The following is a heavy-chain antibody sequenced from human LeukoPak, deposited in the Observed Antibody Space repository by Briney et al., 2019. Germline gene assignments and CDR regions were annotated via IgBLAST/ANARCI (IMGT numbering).Heavy chain of an antibody. CDR2: IYSVGST. CDR3: AREYRGEYYFAY. D-gene: IGHD3-10*01. J-gene: IGHJ4*02. Sequence: GRSLRLSCAASGFTVSSNYMSWVRQAPGKGLEWVSVIYSVGSTYYADSVKGRFTISRDNSKNTLYLQMNSLRAEDTAVYYCAREYRGEYYFAYWGQGTLVTVSS. V-gene: IGHV3-66*01. CDR1: GFTVSSNY.